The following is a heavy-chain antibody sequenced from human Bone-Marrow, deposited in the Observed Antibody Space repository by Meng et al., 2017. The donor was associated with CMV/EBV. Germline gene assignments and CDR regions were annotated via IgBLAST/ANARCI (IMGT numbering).Heavy chain of an antibody. CDR3: ARGGVAARRQAEYFQH. V-gene: IGHV3-7*01. Sequence: GGTLRLSCAASGFTLSSYWMSWVRQAPGKGLEWVANIKQDGSEKYYVDSVKGRFTISRDNAKNSLYLQMNSLRAEDTAVYYCARGGVAARRQAEYFQHWGQGTLVTVSS. J-gene: IGHJ1*01. D-gene: IGHD6-6*01. CDR2: IKQDGSEK. CDR1: GFTLSSYW.